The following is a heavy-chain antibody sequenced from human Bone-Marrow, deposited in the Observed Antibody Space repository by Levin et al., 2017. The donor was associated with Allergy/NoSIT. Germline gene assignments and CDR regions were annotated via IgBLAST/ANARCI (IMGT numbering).Heavy chain of an antibody. CDR3: AREGSFYDVLTGLYYYYYMDV. CDR1: GFTFSTYA. V-gene: IGHV3-48*03. CDR2: ISGTGEAI. D-gene: IGHD3-9*01. Sequence: PGESLKISCEASGFTFSTYAMDWVRQAPGKGLEWLSYISGTGEAIYYADSVEGRFTVSRDNVKNSLILEMKSLTAEDTAVYYCAREGSFYDVLTGLYYYYYMDVWGRGATVTVSS. J-gene: IGHJ6*03.